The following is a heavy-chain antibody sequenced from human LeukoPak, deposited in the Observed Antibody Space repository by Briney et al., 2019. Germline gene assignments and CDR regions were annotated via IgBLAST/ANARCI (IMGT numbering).Heavy chain of an antibody. CDR3: ARPRYTAAYDL. CDR1: GFTFSIYW. V-gene: IGHV3-7*01. CDR2: MKGDGSEI. Sequence: PGGSLRLSCAASGFTFSIYWMTWVRQAPGKGLEWAANMKGDGSEIHYEDSVRGRFTISRDNSKNSLYLQMNSLRVEDTALYYCARPRYTAAYDLWGQGTMVTVSS. J-gene: IGHJ3*01. D-gene: IGHD3-16*02.